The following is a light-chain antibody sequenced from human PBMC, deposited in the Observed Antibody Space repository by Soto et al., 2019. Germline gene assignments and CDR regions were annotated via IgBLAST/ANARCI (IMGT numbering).Light chain of an antibody. Sequence: HSVLTQPPSASGSPGQSFTISCTVTSSDVGGYNYVSWYQQHPGKAPKLMIYDVSERPSGVPDRFSGSKSGNTASLTISGLQAEDEADYYCCSYAGSYTFVFAPGTKVTVL. V-gene: IGLV2-11*01. J-gene: IGLJ1*01. CDR1: SSDVGGYNY. CDR2: DVS. CDR3: CSYAGSYTFV.